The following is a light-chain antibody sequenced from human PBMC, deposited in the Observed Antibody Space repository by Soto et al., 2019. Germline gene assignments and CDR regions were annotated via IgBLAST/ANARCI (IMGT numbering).Light chain of an antibody. Sequence: DIQMTQSPSSQSASFGDRVTITFRASQSIRTYLNWYQQKPGKAPKVLIYGASSLQSGVPSRFSGSGSATDFTLTISSLQPEDFATYYCLRHDLYPWTFGQGTKVDI. CDR2: GAS. CDR1: QSIRTY. V-gene: IGKV1-39*01. CDR3: LRHDLYPWT. J-gene: IGKJ1*01.